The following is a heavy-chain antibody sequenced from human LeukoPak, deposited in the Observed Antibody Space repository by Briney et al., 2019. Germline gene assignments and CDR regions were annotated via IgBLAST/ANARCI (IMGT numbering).Heavy chain of an antibody. CDR2: IWYDGSEK. Sequence: PGRSLRLSCAASGFTFRNFGMHWVRQAPGKGLEWVAVIWYDGSEKYYADSVKGRFTISRDNSKNTLYLQMNSLRAEDTAVYYCASLSPLFDYWGQGTLVTVSS. V-gene: IGHV3-33*01. J-gene: IGHJ4*02. CDR3: ASLSPLFDY. CDR1: GFTFRNFG.